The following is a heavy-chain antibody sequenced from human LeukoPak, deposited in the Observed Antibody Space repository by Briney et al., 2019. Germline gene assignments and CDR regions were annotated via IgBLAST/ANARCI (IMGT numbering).Heavy chain of an antibody. D-gene: IGHD5-12*01. J-gene: IGHJ4*02. CDR3: ARNRVRWLRLSPDFDY. CDR2: IYTSGST. CDR1: GGSISSYY. Sequence: SSETLSLTCTVSGGSISSYYWSWIRQPAGKGLEWIGRIYTSGSTSYNPSLKSRVTMSVDTSKNQFSLKLSSVTAADTAVYYCARNRVRWLRLSPDFDYWGQGTLVTVSS. V-gene: IGHV4-4*07.